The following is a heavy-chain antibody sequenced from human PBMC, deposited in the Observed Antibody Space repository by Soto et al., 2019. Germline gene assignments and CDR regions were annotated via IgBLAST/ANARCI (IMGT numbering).Heavy chain of an antibody. Sequence: GLVKPGGSLRLSCAASGFSFINYSMNWVRQAPGKGLEWVSSISTSSSYIYYADSVKGRFPIPGDDAKNSLYLQMNSLRADDTAVYYCARDPQLDYWGQGTLVTVSS. J-gene: IGHJ4*02. CDR1: GFSFINYS. CDR2: ISTSSSYI. CDR3: ARDPQLDY. V-gene: IGHV3-21*01.